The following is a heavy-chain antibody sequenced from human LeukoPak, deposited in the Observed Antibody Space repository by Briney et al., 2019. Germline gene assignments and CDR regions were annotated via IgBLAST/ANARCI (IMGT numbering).Heavy chain of an antibody. Sequence: PSETLSLTCAVYGGSFSGYYWSWIRQPPGKGLEWIGEINHSGSTNYNPSLMSRVTISVDTSKNQFSLKLSSVTAADTAVYYCARAERTVYYDSSGYLGVWGQGTLVTVSS. D-gene: IGHD3-22*01. CDR2: INHSGST. V-gene: IGHV4-34*01. J-gene: IGHJ4*02. CDR3: ARAERTVYYDSSGYLGV. CDR1: GGSFSGYY.